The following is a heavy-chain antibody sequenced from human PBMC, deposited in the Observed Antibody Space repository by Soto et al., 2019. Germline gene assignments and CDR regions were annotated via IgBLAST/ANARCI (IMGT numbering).Heavy chain of an antibody. CDR2: IYYHGNT. J-gene: IGHJ5*02. D-gene: IGHD4-4*01. Sequence: SETLSLTCNVSGGSISSFAYFWAWIRQPPGKGLEWIGSIYYHGNTYYNPSLKSRVTISIDTSRNQFSLRLISVTAADTAVYYCARDSLRNYFDPWGQGTPVTVSS. V-gene: IGHV4-39*02. CDR3: ARDSLRNYFDP. CDR1: GGSISSFAYF.